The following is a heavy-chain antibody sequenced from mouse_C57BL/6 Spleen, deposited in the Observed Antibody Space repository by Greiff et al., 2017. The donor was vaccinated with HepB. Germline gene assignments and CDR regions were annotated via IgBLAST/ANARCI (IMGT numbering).Heavy chain of an antibody. D-gene: IGHD4-1*01. J-gene: IGHJ4*01. Sequence: XKLQESGPGLVQPSQSLSITCTVSGFSLTSYGVHWVRQSPGKGLEWLGVIWRGGSTDYNAAFMSRLSITKDNSKSQVFFKMNSLQADDTAIYYCAPQLTGTRGIMDYWGQGTSVTVSS. CDR1: GFSLTSYG. CDR3: APQLTGTRGIMDY. CDR2: IWRGGST. V-gene: IGHV2-5*01.